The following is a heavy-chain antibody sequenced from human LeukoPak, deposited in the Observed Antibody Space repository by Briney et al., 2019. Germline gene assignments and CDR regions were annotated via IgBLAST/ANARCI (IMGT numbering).Heavy chain of an antibody. J-gene: IGHJ4*02. CDR2: IIPILGIA. D-gene: IGHD5-12*01. CDR3: ARSMVATYTN. CDR1: GGTFSSYA. Sequence: AASVKVSCTASGGTFSSYAISWVRQAPGQGLGWMGRIIPILGIANYAQKFQGRVTITADKSTSTAYMELSSLRSEDTAVYYCARSMVATYTNWGQGTLVTVSS. V-gene: IGHV1-69*04.